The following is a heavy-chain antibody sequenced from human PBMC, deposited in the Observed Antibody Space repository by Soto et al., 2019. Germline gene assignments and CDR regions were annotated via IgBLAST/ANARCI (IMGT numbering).Heavy chain of an antibody. CDR1: GGSISSGGYY. D-gene: IGHD7-27*01. CDR3: AIFVRLGIYYSDY. Sequence: SETLSLTCTVSGGSISSGGYYWSWIRQHPGKGLEWIGYIYYSGSTYYNPSLKSRVTISVDTSKNQFSLKLSSVTAADTAVYYCAIFVRLGIYYSDYWGQGTLVTVSS. CDR2: IYYSGST. V-gene: IGHV4-31*03. J-gene: IGHJ4*02.